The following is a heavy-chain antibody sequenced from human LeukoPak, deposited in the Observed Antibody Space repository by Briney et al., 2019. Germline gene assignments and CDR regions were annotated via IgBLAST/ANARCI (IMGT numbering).Heavy chain of an antibody. CDR1: GGSISSYY. CDR3: ARAKGAAAGTGWFDP. D-gene: IGHD6-13*01. CDR2: IYYSGST. Sequence: SETLSLTCTVSGGSISSYYWGWIRQPPGKGLEWIGSIYYSGSTYYNPSLKSRVTISVDTSKNQFSLKLSSVTAADTAVYYCARAKGAAAGTGWFDPWGQGTLVTVSS. V-gene: IGHV4-39*07. J-gene: IGHJ5*02.